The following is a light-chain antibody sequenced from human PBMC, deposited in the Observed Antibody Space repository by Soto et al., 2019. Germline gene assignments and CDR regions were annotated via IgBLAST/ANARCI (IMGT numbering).Light chain of an antibody. J-gene: IGLJ1*01. Sequence: QSALTQPRSVSGSPGQSVTISCTGTSSDVGGYNYVSWYQQHPGKAPKLMIYDVSKRPSGVPDRFSGSKSGNTASLTISGRQGEDEADYYCCSYAGSYTFEVFGTGTKVTVL. V-gene: IGLV2-11*01. CDR2: DVS. CDR3: CSYAGSYTFEV. CDR1: SSDVGGYNY.